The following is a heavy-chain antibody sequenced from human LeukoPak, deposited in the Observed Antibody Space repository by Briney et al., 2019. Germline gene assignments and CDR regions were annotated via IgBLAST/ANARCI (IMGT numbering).Heavy chain of an antibody. V-gene: IGHV4-59*08. CDR3: ARVSNRLLYYFDY. CDR1: GGSISSYY. Sequence: SETLSLTCTVSGGSISSYYWSWIRQPPGKGLEWIGYIYYSGSTNYNPSLKSRVTISVDTSKNQFSLKLSSVTAADTAVYYCARVSNRLLYYFDYWGQGTLVTVSS. D-gene: IGHD4-11*01. J-gene: IGHJ4*02. CDR2: IYYSGST.